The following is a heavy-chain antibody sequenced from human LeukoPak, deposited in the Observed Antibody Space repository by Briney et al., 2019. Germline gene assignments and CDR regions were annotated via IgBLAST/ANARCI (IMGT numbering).Heavy chain of an antibody. D-gene: IGHD6-6*01. V-gene: IGHV4-34*01. CDR1: GGSFSGYY. Sequence: PSETLSLTCAVYGGSFSGYYWSWLRQPPGKGLEWVGEINDSGSTNYNPSLKSRVIISVDTYKNQFSLKLSSVTAADTAVYYCARGEYSSSYSPLNYWGQGTLVTVSS. CDR3: ARGEYSSSYSPLNY. CDR2: INDSGST. J-gene: IGHJ4*02.